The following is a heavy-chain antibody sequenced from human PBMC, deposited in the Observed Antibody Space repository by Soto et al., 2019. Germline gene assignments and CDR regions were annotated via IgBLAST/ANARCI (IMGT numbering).Heavy chain of an antibody. V-gene: IGHV3-30-3*01. Sequence: QVQLVESGGGVVQPGRSLRLSCAASGFTFSSYAMHWVRQAPGKGLEWVAVISYDGSNKYYADSVKGRFTISRDNXKXXLYLQMNSLRAEDTAVYYCARVGHDYGDYEDAFDIWGQGTMVTVSS. CDR1: GFTFSSYA. D-gene: IGHD4-17*01. CDR2: ISYDGSNK. CDR3: ARVGHDYGDYEDAFDI. J-gene: IGHJ3*02.